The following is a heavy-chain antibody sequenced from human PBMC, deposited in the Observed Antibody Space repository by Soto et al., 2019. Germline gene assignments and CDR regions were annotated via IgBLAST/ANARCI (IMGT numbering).Heavy chain of an antibody. CDR3: ARDGETYYYDSSGYYFFGYYFDY. CDR1: GFTFSSYA. J-gene: IGHJ4*02. Sequence: GGSLRLSCAASGFTFSSYAMHWVRQAPGKGLEWVAVISYDGSNKYYADSVKGRFTISRDNSKNTLYLQMNSLRAEDTAVYYCARDGETYYYDSSGYYFFGYYFDYWGQGTLVTVSS. CDR2: ISYDGSNK. D-gene: IGHD3-22*01. V-gene: IGHV3-30-3*01.